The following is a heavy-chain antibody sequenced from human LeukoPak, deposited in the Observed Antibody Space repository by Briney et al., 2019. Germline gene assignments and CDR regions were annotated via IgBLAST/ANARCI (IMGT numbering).Heavy chain of an antibody. CDR1: GFTFSSYG. V-gene: IGHV3-33*01. CDR3: ARTMYQPLLYFDY. CDR2: TWYDGSNK. D-gene: IGHD2-2*01. Sequence: GGSLRLSCAASGFTFSSYGMHWVRQAPGKGLEWVAVTWYDGSNKYYADSVKGRFTISRDNSKNTLYLQMNSLRAEDTAVYYCARTMYQPLLYFDYWGQGTLVTVSS. J-gene: IGHJ4*02.